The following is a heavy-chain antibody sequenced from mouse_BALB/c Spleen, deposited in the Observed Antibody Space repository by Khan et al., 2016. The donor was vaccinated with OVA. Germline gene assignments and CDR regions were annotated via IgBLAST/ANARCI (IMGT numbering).Heavy chain of an antibody. CDR2: INTYTGEP. Sequence: QIQLVQSGPELKKPGETVKISCKASGYMFTNYGMAWVKQAPGKGLKLMGWINTYTGEPTYADDFKGRFAFSLETSANTAYLQINNLKNEDTAKYFCARREYYRCIAYWGQGTLVTVSA. CDR3: ARREYYRCIAY. J-gene: IGHJ3*01. D-gene: IGHD2-14*01. CDR1: GYMFTNYG. V-gene: IGHV9-3-1*01.